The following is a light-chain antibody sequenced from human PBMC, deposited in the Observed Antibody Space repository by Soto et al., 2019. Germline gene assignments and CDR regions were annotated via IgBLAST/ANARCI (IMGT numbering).Light chain of an antibody. CDR2: GTS. Sequence: ETVLTQSPGTLSLSAGERATLSCRASQSVSSSYLAWYQQNPGQAPRLLIYGTSSRATGLPDRFSGSGSGTDFTLTISRLEPEDFAMYYCQQYGSSPPTFGQGTKV. CDR3: QQYGSSPPT. V-gene: IGKV3-20*01. CDR1: QSVSSSY. J-gene: IGKJ1*01.